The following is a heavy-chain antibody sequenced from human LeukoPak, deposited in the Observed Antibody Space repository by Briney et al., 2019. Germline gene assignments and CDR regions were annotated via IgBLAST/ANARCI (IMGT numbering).Heavy chain of an antibody. Sequence: GGSLRLSCTASGFTFGDYAMSWVRQAPGKGLEWVGFIRSKAYGGTTEYAASVKGRFTISRDDSKSIAYLQMNSLKTEDTAVYYCTRTYGGNSDYYMDVWGKGTTVTISS. D-gene: IGHD4-23*01. J-gene: IGHJ6*03. CDR3: TRTYGGNSDYYMDV. CDR1: GFTFGDYA. V-gene: IGHV3-49*04. CDR2: IRSKAYGGTT.